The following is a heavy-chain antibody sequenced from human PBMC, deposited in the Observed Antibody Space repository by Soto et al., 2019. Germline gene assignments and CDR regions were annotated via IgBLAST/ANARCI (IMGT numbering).Heavy chain of an antibody. CDR1: GFTFSSYA. CDR3: ARNYYCSGSYYKPPEGYYYGMDV. Sequence: GGSLRLSCAASGFTFSSYAMSWVRQAPGKGLEWVSAISGSGGSTYYADSVKGRFTISRDNSKNTLYLQMNSLRAEDTAVYYCARNYYCSGSYYKPPEGYYYGMDVWGQGTTVTVSS. V-gene: IGHV3-23*01. CDR2: ISGSGGST. J-gene: IGHJ6*02. D-gene: IGHD3-10*01.